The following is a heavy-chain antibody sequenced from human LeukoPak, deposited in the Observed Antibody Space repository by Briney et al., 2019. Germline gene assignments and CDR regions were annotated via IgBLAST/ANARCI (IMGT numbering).Heavy chain of an antibody. CDR2: INHSGST. CDR1: GGSFSGYY. CDR3: ASSVYCSSTSCHPRGLGY. J-gene: IGHJ4*02. V-gene: IGHV4-34*01. D-gene: IGHD2-2*01. Sequence: SETLSLTCAVYGGSFSGYYWSWIRQPPGKGLEWIGEINHSGSTNYNPSLKSRVTISVDTSKNQFSLKLSSVTAADTAVYYCASSVYCSSTSCHPRGLGYWGQGTLVTVSS.